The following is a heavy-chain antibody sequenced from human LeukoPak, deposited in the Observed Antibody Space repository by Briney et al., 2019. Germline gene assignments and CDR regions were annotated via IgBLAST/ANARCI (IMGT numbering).Heavy chain of an antibody. V-gene: IGHV3-48*02. Sequence: PGGSLRLSCAASGFTFSSYSMNWVRQAPGKGLEWVSYISGSSSNIYYADSVKGRFTISRDNAKNSLYLQMNSLRDEDTAVYYCARVGDSSGWPFDYWGQGTLVTVSS. CDR2: ISGSSSNI. J-gene: IGHJ4*02. CDR3: ARVGDSSGWPFDY. D-gene: IGHD3-22*01. CDR1: GFTFSSYS.